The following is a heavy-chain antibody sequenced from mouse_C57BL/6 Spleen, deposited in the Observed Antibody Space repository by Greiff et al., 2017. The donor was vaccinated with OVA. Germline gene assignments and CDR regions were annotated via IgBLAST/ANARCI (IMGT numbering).Heavy chain of an antibody. D-gene: IGHD2-1*01. CDR2: FYPGSGSI. V-gene: IGHV1-62-2*01. Sequence: VQLQQSGAELVKPGASVKLSCKASGYTFTEYTIHWVKQRSGQGLEWIGWFYPGSGSIKYNEKFKDKATLTADKSSSTVYMALSRLTSNDSAVYFCAGHEFRGSGNLNLYFDVWGTGTTVTVSS. CDR1: GYTFTEYT. J-gene: IGHJ1*03. CDR3: AGHEFRGSGNLNLYFDV.